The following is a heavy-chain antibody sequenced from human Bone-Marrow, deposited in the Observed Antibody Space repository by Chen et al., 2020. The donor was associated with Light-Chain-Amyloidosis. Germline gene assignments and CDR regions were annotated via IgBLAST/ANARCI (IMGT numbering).Heavy chain of an antibody. Sequence: EVQLVESGGVVVQPGGSLRLSCAASGFTFDDFTMPWVRQVPGKGLEGVSLISWDGRSTYYADSVKGRFTISRDNSKNSLYLQMNSLRTEDTALYYCVKDIKQYQLLFGLGYWGQGTLVTVSS. D-gene: IGHD2-2*01. V-gene: IGHV3-43*01. CDR3: VKDIKQYQLLFGLGY. CDR2: ISWDGRST. J-gene: IGHJ4*02. CDR1: GFTFDDFT.